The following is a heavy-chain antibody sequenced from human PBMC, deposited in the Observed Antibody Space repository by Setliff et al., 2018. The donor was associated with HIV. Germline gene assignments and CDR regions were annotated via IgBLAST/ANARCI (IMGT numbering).Heavy chain of an antibody. CDR3: ARVPNWGEAPFAFDV. J-gene: IGHJ3*01. CDR1: GFSISSDGFY. V-gene: IGHV4-31*03. D-gene: IGHD7-27*01. Sequence: SETLSLTCTLSGFSISSDGFYWNWIRQRTGKGLEWIGYIFGSGITYYNPSLKSRLRISIDTPANQFSVELSSVTAADTALYFCARVPNWGEAPFAFDVWGLGTMVTVSS. CDR2: IFGSGIT.